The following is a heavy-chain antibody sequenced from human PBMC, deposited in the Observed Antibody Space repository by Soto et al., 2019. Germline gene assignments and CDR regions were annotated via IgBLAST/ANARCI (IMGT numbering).Heavy chain of an antibody. V-gene: IGHV3-30*18. D-gene: IGHD3-22*01. CDR1: GFTFSSYG. CDR2: ISYDGSNK. CDR3: AKEITMIVVADDAFDI. J-gene: IGHJ3*02. Sequence: GGSLRLSCTASGFTFSSYGMHWVRQAPGKGLEWVAVISYDGSNKYYADSVKGRFTISRDNSKNTLYLQMNSLRAEDTAVYYCAKEITMIVVADDAFDIWGQGTMVTVSS.